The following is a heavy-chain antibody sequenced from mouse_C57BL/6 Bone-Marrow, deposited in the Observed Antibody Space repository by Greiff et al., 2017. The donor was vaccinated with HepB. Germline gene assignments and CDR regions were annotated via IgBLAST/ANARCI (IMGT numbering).Heavy chain of an antibody. Sequence: EVQVVESGGGLVQPGGSMKLSCAASGFTFSDAWMDWVRQSPEKGLEWVAEIRNKANNHATYYAESVKGRFTISRDDSKSSVYLQMNSLRAEDTGIYYCTRRVYYGSSYWYFDVWGTGTTVTVSS. CDR2: IRNKANNHAT. CDR1: GFTFSDAW. V-gene: IGHV6-6*01. D-gene: IGHD1-1*01. CDR3: TRRVYYGSSYWYFDV. J-gene: IGHJ1*03.